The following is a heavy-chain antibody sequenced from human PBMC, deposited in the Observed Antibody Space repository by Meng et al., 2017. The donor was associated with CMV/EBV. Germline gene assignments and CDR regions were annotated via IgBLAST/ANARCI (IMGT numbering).Heavy chain of an antibody. CDR3: ASSERGIPDY. Sequence: ASVKVSCKASGYTFTSYYMHWVRQAPGQGLEWMGIINPSGGSTSYAQKFQGRVTVTRDTSTSTVYMELSSLRSEDTAVYYCASSERGIPDYWGQGTLVTVSS. D-gene: IGHD1-14*01. CDR1: GYTFTSYY. V-gene: IGHV1-46*01. CDR2: INPSGGST. J-gene: IGHJ4*02.